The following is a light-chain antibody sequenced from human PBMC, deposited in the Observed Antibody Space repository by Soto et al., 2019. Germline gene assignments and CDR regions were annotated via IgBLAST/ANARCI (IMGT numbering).Light chain of an antibody. Sequence: IVWTQSPCSLCVSPGERATLSCRASQSVSSSYLAWYQQRRGQAPRLLIYDASNRATGIPARFSGSGSGTEFNITTSSLQSGDFAVYYCQQYNNWPRATFGGGTKVDNK. CDR2: DAS. CDR3: QQYNNWPRAT. V-gene: IGKV3D-15*01. CDR1: QSVSSSY. J-gene: IGKJ4*01.